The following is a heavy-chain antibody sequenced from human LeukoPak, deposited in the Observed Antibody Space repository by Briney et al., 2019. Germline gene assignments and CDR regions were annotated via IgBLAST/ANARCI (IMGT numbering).Heavy chain of an antibody. Sequence: ASVKVSCKASGYTFTGYYMHWVRQAPGQGLEWMGWMNPNSGNTGYAQKFQGRVTMTRNTSISTAYMELSSLRSEDTAVYYCARVKGRMVRGVTTTGFDYWGQGTLVTVSS. D-gene: IGHD3-10*01. CDR2: MNPNSGNT. CDR1: GYTFTGYY. V-gene: IGHV1-8*02. CDR3: ARVKGRMVRGVTTTGFDY. J-gene: IGHJ4*02.